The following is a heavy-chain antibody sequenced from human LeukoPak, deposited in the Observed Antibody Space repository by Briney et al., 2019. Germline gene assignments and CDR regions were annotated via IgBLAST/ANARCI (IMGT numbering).Heavy chain of an antibody. Sequence: ADTLSLTCTVSGGSVSSYYWSWIRQPPEKGLEWIGYIYYSGSTSYNPSLKSRVSISVDTSNNQFSLKLTSVTAADTAVYYCARVRRSGSYPSYFDYWGQGTLVTVSS. CDR2: IYYSGST. CDR1: GGSVSSYY. J-gene: IGHJ4*02. D-gene: IGHD3-22*01. V-gene: IGHV4-59*02. CDR3: ARVRRSGSYPSYFDY.